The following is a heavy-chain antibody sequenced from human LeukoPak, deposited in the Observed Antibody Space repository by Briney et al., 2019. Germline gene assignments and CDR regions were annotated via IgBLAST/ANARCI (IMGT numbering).Heavy chain of an antibody. CDR1: GVTFSDYC. CDR2: ISGSSSYT. CDR3: ARGSGYGVLDC. D-gene: IGHD6-25*01. V-gene: IGHV3-11*06. Sequence: KPGGSLRLSCAASGVTFSDYCMSWIRQAPGKGLEWVSYISGSSSYTNYADSVKGRFTISRDNAKNSLYLQMNSLRAEDTAVYYCARGSGYGVLDCWGQGTLVTVSS. J-gene: IGHJ4*02.